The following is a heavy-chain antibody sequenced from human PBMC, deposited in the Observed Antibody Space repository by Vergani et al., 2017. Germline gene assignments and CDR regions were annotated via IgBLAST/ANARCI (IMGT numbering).Heavy chain of an antibody. CDR1: VGSISGYY. CDR2: IYYSGST. J-gene: IGHJ4*02. CDR3: ARVYYGNGSFDY. V-gene: IGHV4-59*01. Sequence: QVQLQESGPGLVKPSETLSLTCTVSVGSISGYYWSWILQPPGKGLEWIGYIYYSGSTNYNPSLKSRVTMSVDTSKNQFSLKLSSVTAADTALYYCARVYYGNGSFDYWGQGTLVTVSS. D-gene: IGHD3-10*01.